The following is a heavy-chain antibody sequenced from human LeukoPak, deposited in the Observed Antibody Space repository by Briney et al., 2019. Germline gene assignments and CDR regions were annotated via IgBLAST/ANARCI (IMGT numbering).Heavy chain of an antibody. Sequence: GESLKISCKGSGYTFASYWIGWVRQMPGKGLEWMGIIYPGDSDTRYSPSFQGQVTISADKSISTAYLQWSSLKASDTAMYYCARRAQNTGGLNGRNAFDIWGQGTMVTVSS. CDR2: IYPGDSDT. V-gene: IGHV5-51*01. CDR1: GYTFASYW. J-gene: IGHJ3*02. D-gene: IGHD7-27*01. CDR3: ARRAQNTGGLNGRNAFDI.